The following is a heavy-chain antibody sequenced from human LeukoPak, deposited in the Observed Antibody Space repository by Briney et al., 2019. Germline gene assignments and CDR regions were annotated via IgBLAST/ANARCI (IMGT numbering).Heavy chain of an antibody. CDR3: ARENPSGYYNRPIDY. CDR1: GASIISYY. V-gene: IGHV4-59*01. Sequence: SETLSLTCPVSGASIISYYWSWIRQPPGKGLEWIGDIYYSGSIKYNPSLKSRVTMSVDTSKNQFSLKLSSVTAADTAIYYCARENPSGYYNRPIDYWGQGTLVTVSS. CDR2: IYYSGSI. D-gene: IGHD3-22*01. J-gene: IGHJ4*02.